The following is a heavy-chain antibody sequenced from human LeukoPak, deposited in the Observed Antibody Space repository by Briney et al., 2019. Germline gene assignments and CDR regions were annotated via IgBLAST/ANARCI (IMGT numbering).Heavy chain of an antibody. Sequence: GGSLRLSCAASGFSFSTYAMNWVRQAPGKGLEWVSVISGNAYHTYYADSVKGRFTISRDNSKNTLYLEMKSLGAEDTAVYFCAKDHRPLSKTLVVPYFDSWGQGTQVTVSS. CDR3: AKDHRPLSKTLVVPYFDS. D-gene: IGHD3-22*01. J-gene: IGHJ4*02. V-gene: IGHV3-23*01. CDR2: ISGNAYHT. CDR1: GFSFSTYA.